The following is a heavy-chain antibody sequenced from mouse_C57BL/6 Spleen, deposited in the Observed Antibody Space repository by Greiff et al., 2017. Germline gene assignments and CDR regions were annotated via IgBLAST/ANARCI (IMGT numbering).Heavy chain of an antibody. J-gene: IGHJ3*01. CDR2: ISYSGST. CDR3: ARDGGYDYDATWFAY. D-gene: IGHD2-4*01. Sequence: EVQLQESGPGMVKPSQSLSLTCTVTGYSITSGYDWHWIRHFPGNKLEWMGYISYSGSTNYNPSLKSRISITHDTSKNHFFLKLNSVTTEDTATYYCARDGGYDYDATWFAYWGQGTLVTVSA. V-gene: IGHV3-1*01. CDR1: GYSITSGYD.